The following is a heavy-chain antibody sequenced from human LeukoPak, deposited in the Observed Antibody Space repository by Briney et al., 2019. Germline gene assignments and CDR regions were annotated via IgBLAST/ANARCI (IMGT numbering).Heavy chain of an antibody. CDR3: ARGVGSGWYPPYYYYYMDV. J-gene: IGHJ6*03. D-gene: IGHD6-19*01. V-gene: IGHV3-21*01. CDR2: ISSSSSYI. Sequence: GGSLRLSXAASGFTFSSYSMNWVRQAPGKGLEWVSSISSSSSYIYYADSVKGRFTISRDNAKNSLYLQMNSLRAEDTAVYYCARGVGSGWYPPYYYYYMDVWGKGTTVTVSS. CDR1: GFTFSSYS.